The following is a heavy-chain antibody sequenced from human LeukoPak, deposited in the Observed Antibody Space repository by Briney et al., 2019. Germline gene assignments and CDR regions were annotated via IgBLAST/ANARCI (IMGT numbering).Heavy chain of an antibody. CDR3: ARDLRGSYGY. D-gene: IGHD1-26*01. V-gene: IGHV3-48*01. Sequence: GGSLRLSCVVSGFTLSSYSINWVRQAPGKGLEWVSYISSSSSTIYYADSVKGRFTISRDNAKNSLYLQMNSLRAEDTAVYYCARDLRGSYGYWGQGTLVTVSS. J-gene: IGHJ4*02. CDR1: GFTLSSYS. CDR2: ISSSSSTI.